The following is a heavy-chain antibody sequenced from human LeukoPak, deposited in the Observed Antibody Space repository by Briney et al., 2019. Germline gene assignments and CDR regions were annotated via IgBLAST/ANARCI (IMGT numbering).Heavy chain of an antibody. CDR1: GFTFSSYG. CDR2: IWYDGSLK. Sequence: PGGSLRLSCAASGFTFSSYGMHWVRQAPGKGLEWVAIIWYDGSLKYYSDSVKGRFGISRDNSRDTVFLNMTSLRVEDTAIYYCARRKAAAGFDLWGQGTLVTVSS. V-gene: IGHV3-33*01. D-gene: IGHD6-13*01. CDR3: ARRKAAAGFDL. J-gene: IGHJ5*02.